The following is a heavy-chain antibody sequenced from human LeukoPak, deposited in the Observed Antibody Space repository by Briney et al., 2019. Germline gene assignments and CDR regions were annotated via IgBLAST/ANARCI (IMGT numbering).Heavy chain of an antibody. Sequence: QTGGSLRLSCAASGFTFSSYAMSWVRQAPGKGLEWVSAISGSGGSTYYADSVKGRFTISRDNSKNTLYLQMNSLRAEDTAVYYCAKIKVLMVYGYDYWGQGTLVTVSS. J-gene: IGHJ4*02. CDR1: GFTFSSYA. D-gene: IGHD2-8*01. V-gene: IGHV3-23*01. CDR2: ISGSGGST. CDR3: AKIKVLMVYGYDY.